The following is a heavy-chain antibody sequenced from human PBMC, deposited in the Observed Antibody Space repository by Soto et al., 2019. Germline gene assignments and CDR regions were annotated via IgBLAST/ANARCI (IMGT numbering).Heavy chain of an antibody. CDR1: GYTFTSYG. CDR3: ARLTSALWRSRYYVDY. J-gene: IGHJ4*02. D-gene: IGHD3-10*01. Sequence: QVQLVQSGAEVKKPGASVKVSCKASGYTFTSYGISWVRQAPGQGLEWMGWISAYNGNTNYAQKLQGRVTMTTDTTTSTAYMELGSLSSDDTAVYYWARLTSALWRSRYYVDYWGQGPLVTVSS. CDR2: ISAYNGNT. V-gene: IGHV1-18*01.